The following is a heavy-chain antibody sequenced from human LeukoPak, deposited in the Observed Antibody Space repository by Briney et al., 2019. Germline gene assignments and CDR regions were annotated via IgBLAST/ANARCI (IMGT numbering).Heavy chain of an antibody. CDR3: ARVVRYDFWSGYPPNFDY. Sequence: GGSLRLSCAASGFTFRNYTINWVRQAPGKGLEWVSSISRSSRYIYYADSLKGRFTISRDNAKNSLYLQMNSLRAEDTAVYYCARVVRYDFWSGYPPNFDYWGQGTLVTVSS. V-gene: IGHV3-21*06. CDR1: GFTFRNYT. J-gene: IGHJ4*02. CDR2: ISRSSRYI. D-gene: IGHD3-3*01.